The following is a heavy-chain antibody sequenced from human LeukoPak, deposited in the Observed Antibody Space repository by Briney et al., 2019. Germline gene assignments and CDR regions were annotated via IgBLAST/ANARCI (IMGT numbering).Heavy chain of an antibody. D-gene: IGHD2-15*01. Sequence: GGSLRLSCAASGFTVSTNYMSWVRQAPGKWLEWVSIIYGSGSTYYADSVKGRFTISRDNSKNTRYLQMNSLRAEDLAIDYCVRELGGSRNYWGQGTLVTVSS. CDR2: IYGSGST. J-gene: IGHJ4*02. CDR3: VRELGGSRNY. CDR1: GFTVSTNY. V-gene: IGHV3-53*01.